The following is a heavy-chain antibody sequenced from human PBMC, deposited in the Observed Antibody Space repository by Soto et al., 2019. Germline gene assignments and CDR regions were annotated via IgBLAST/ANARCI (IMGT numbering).Heavy chain of an antibody. Sequence: GGSLRLSCAASGFNFNIYWIHWIRQAPGEGLVWVSRINSDGSDTSYADSVKGRFTISRDNAQNILYLQMNSLRAEDTALYYCARDFGEVGATAVYDIWGQGTMVTVSS. CDR2: INSDGSDT. J-gene: IGHJ3*02. V-gene: IGHV3-74*01. CDR1: GFNFNIYW. CDR3: ARDFGEVGATAVYDI. D-gene: IGHD1-26*01.